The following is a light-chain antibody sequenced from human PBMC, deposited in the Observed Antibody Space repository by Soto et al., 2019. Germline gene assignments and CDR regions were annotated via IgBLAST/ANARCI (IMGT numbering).Light chain of an antibody. CDR3: ASRDDTLGGPV. J-gene: IGLJ3*02. CDR1: SSNIGNNY. Sequence: QSVLTQPPSASGTPGQRVAISCSGNSSNIGNNYVYWYQQFPGMAPKLIIYSDRQRPPGVPDRFSGSKSGTSASLAIRGLRSEDEADYHCASRDDTLGGPVFGGGTKLTVL. V-gene: IGLV1-47*02. CDR2: SDR.